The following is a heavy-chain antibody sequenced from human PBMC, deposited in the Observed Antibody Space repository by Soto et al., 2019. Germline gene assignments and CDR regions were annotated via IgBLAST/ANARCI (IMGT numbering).Heavy chain of an antibody. CDR1: GFTFSSYG. D-gene: IGHD3-10*01. J-gene: IGHJ3*02. CDR2: IWYDGSNK. V-gene: IGHV3-33*01. CDR3: ARGPEYYGSGSYYVDAFDI. Sequence: GGSLRLSCAASGFTFSSYGMHWVRQAPGKGLEWVAVIWYDGSNKYYADSVKGRFTISRDNSKNTLYLQMNSLRAEDTAVYYCARGPEYYGSGSYYVDAFDIWGQGTMVTVSS.